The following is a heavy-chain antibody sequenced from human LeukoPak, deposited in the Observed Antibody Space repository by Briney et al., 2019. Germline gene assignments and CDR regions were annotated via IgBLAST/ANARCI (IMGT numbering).Heavy chain of an antibody. V-gene: IGHV4-59*01. CDR1: GGSISSDY. J-gene: IGHJ4*02. CDR2: IYYSGST. Sequence: SETQSLTCTVSGGSISSDYWSWIRQPPGKGLEWIGYIYYSGSTNYNPSLKSRVTISVDTSKNQFSLKLTSVTAADTAVYYCAREGLLGANYTAHWGQGTLGTVSS. CDR3: AREGLLGANYTAH. D-gene: IGHD1-26*01.